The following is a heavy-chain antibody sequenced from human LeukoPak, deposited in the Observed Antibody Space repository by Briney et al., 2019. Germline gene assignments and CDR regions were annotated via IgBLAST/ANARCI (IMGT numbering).Heavy chain of an antibody. CDR2: MNPNSGNT. V-gene: IGHV1-8*03. J-gene: IGHJ4*02. CDR3: ARGTTWIQLWSDFDY. CDR1: GYTFTSYD. Sequence: PAASVTVSCKASGYTFTSYDINWVRQATGQGLEWMGWMNPNSGNTGYAQKFQGRVTITRNTSISTAYMELSSLRSEDTAVYYCARGTTWIQLWSDFDYWGQGTLVTVSS. D-gene: IGHD5-18*01.